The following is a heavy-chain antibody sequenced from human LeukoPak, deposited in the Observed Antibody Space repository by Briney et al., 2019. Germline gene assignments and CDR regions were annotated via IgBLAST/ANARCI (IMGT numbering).Heavy chain of an antibody. D-gene: IGHD3-22*01. CDR3: ARLSASSGYYHPFGDY. V-gene: IGHV5-51*01. CDR1: GYSFTSYW. Sequence: TGESLKISCKGSGYSFTSYWIGWVRQMPGKGLEWMGIIYPGDSDTRYSPSFQGQVTISADKSISTAYLQWSSLKASDTAMYYCARLSASSGYYHPFGDYWGQGTLVTVSS. J-gene: IGHJ4*02. CDR2: IYPGDSDT.